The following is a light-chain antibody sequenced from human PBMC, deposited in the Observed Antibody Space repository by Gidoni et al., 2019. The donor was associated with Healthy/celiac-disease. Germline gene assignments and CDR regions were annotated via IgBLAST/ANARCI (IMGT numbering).Light chain of an antibody. V-gene: IGKV1-33*01. Sequence: DIQITQSPSSLSASVGDRVTITCQASPDISNFLNWYQQKPGQAPKLLIYDASKLETGVPSRCSGSGSGTDFTFTISSLQHEDIATYYCQQYDNLPRITFGQGTRLEIK. CDR1: PDISNF. CDR3: QQYDNLPRIT. J-gene: IGKJ5*01. CDR2: DAS.